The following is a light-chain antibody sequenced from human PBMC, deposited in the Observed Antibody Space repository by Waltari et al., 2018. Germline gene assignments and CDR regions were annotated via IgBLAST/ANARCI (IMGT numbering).Light chain of an antibody. Sequence: QSTLTQPASVSGSPGQSITIACTGTSSYVGGYHYVSWYQQYPAKAPKLIIYDVSHRPSGISNRFSASKSGITASLTISGLQAEDEADYFCCSFTRTGTWVFGGGTNLTVL. V-gene: IGLV2-14*01. CDR2: DVS. CDR3: CSFTRTGTWV. J-gene: IGLJ3*02. CDR1: SSYVGGYHY.